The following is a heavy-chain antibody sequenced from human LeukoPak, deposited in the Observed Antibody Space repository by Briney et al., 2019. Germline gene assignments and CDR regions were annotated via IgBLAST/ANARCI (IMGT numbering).Heavy chain of an antibody. CDR3: ARKGISAVAGAFDI. D-gene: IGHD6-19*01. CDR2: TYTSGST. Sequence: SETLSLTCTVSGGSISSYYWTWIRQPAGKGLEWIGRTYTSGSTNYNPSLKSRVTLSVDTSKNQFSLKLTSVTAADTAVYYCARKGISAVAGAFDIWGQGTMVTVSS. V-gene: IGHV4-4*07. CDR1: GGSISSYY. J-gene: IGHJ3*02.